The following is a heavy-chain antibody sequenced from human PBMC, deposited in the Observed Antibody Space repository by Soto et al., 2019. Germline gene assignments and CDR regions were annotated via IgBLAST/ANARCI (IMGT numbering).Heavy chain of an antibody. Sequence: QVQLQESGPGLVKPSGTLSLTCDVSGGSISTNSWWSWVRQPPGKGLEWIGEISDSGSANYNPSLKSRVTISVDKSKNHFSLKLTSVTAADTDVYYCARDRAIGYYGMDVWGQGTTVTVSS. CDR3: ARDRAIGYYGMDV. V-gene: IGHV4-4*02. J-gene: IGHJ6*02. CDR2: ISDSGSA. D-gene: IGHD3-22*01. CDR1: GGSISTNSW.